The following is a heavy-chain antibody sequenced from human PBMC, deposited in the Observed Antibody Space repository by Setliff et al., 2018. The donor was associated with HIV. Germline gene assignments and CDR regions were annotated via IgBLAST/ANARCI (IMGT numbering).Heavy chain of an antibody. Sequence: SGPTLVNPTQTLTLTCTFSGFSPSTSGVGVGWIRQPPGKALEWLALIYWDDDKRYSPSLESRLTITKDTSKNQVVLTMTNMDPVDTATYYCAHSYCSSTSCYPHYYYYMDVRGKGTTVTVSS. CDR1: GFSPSTSGVG. CDR3: AHSYCSSTSCYPHYYYYMDV. D-gene: IGHD2-2*01. CDR2: IYWDDDK. V-gene: IGHV2-5*02. J-gene: IGHJ6*03.